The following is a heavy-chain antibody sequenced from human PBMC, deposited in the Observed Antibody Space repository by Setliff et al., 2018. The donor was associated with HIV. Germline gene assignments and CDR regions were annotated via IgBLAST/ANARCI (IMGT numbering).Heavy chain of an antibody. D-gene: IGHD2-2*01. Sequence: SETLSLTCAVTGASIGSHYWTWIRQPPGKGLERIGYSVYRGNSKYNPSLKIRVTISIYASRDQFSLKLTSVTAAATAVYYCVRDLSSSGWYWFDPWGQGTLVTVSS. J-gene: IGHJ5*01. V-gene: IGHV4-59*11. CDR1: GASIGSHY. CDR2: SVYRGNS. CDR3: VRDLSSSGWYWFDP.